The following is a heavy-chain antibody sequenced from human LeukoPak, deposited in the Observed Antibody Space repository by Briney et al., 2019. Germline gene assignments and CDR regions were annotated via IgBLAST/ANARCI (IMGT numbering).Heavy chain of an antibody. V-gene: IGHV4-39*07. J-gene: IGHJ4*02. D-gene: IGHD3-22*01. CDR3: ARDRPPTYYYDSSGYYDY. Sequence: SETLSLTCTVSGGSISSSSYYWVWIPQPPGKELEWIGSIYYSGRTYYNPSLKSRVTISVGTSKNQFSLKLSSVTDADTAVYYCARDRPPTYYYDSSGYYDYWGQGTLVTVSS. CDR1: GGSISSSSYY. CDR2: IYYSGRT.